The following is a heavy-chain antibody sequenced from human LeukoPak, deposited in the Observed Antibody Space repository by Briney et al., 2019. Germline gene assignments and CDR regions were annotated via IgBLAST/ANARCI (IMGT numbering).Heavy chain of an antibody. CDR3: ARIPLGYSGAYYFDY. CDR1: RGSISGSIRSYY. V-gene: IGHV4-4*09. CDR2: ISSSGSV. Sequence: SETLCLTCTVSRGSISGSIRSYYWSCLRQPPGKGLEWIGYISSSGSVNDNPSLRSRVTISVDTSKNQFFLNLSSVSAADTAVYYCARIPLGYSGAYYFDYWGQGTLVSVSP. D-gene: IGHD5-12*01. J-gene: IGHJ4*02.